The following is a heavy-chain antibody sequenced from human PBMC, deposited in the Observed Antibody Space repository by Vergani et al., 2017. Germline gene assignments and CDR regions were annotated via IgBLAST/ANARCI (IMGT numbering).Heavy chain of an antibody. V-gene: IGHV3-30-3*01. D-gene: IGHD4/OR15-4a*01. J-gene: IGHJ4*02. CDR1: GFTFSSYA. Sequence: QLQLVESGGGVVQPGRSLRLSCAASGFTFSSYAMHWVRQAPGKGLEWVAVISYDGSNKYYADSVKGRFTISRDNSKNTLYLQMNSLRAEDTAVYYCARDLDTGSMVEGWYFDYWGQGTLVTVSS. CDR3: ARDLDTGSMVEGWYFDY. CDR2: ISYDGSNK.